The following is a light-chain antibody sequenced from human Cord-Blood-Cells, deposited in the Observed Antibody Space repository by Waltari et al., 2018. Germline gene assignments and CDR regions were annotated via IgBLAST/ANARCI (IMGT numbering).Light chain of an antibody. CDR3: SSYTSSSTLYV. CDR2: DVS. J-gene: IGLJ1*01. CDR1: SSDCGGYNH. Sequence: QSALTQPASVSGSPGPSITISCTGTSSDCGGYNHVSWYQQHPDKSPKPMIYDVSNRPTGVSNRFSGSKSCNTASLTISGLQAEDEADYHCSSYTSSSTLYVFGTGTKVTVL. V-gene: IGLV2-14*01.